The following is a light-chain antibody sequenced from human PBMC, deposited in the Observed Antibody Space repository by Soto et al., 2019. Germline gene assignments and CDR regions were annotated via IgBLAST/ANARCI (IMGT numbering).Light chain of an antibody. CDR2: GAS. Sequence: VVMTQSPATLSVSPGETVTLSCRASQSVRSDLAWYQQRPGQAPRLLIYGASSRAADIPDRFSGSGSGTDFTLTISSLQSEDFAVYHWQQYNTWPPWTFGQGTKVEI. V-gene: IGKV3-15*01. J-gene: IGKJ1*01. CDR3: QQYNTWPPWT. CDR1: QSVRSD.